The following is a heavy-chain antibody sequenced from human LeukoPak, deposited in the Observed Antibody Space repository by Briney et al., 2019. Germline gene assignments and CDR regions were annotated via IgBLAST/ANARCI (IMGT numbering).Heavy chain of an antibody. CDR2: IYPGDSDT. V-gene: IGHV5-51*01. D-gene: IGHD5-24*01. Sequence: KPGESLKISCQGSGYSFAGQWIGWVRQMPGKGLEWMGIIYPGDSDTKINPSFQGQVTISVDKSISTAFLQWSSLQASDTAMYYCARWREGHNFFDFWGQGTLVTVSS. J-gene: IGHJ4*02. CDR3: ARWREGHNFFDF. CDR1: GYSFAGQW.